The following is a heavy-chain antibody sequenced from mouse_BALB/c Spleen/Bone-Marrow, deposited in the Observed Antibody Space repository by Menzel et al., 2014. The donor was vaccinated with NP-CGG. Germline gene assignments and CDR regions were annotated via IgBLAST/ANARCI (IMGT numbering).Heavy chain of an antibody. Sequence: QVQLKQSGPGLVQPSQSLSITCTVSGFSLTSYGVHWVRQSPGKGLEWLGVIWSGGSTDYNAAFISSLSISKDNSKSQVFFKMNSLQANDTAIYYCATDGYYVRFAYWGQGTLVTVSA. D-gene: IGHD2-3*01. CDR1: GFSLTSYG. J-gene: IGHJ3*01. V-gene: IGHV2-2*02. CDR3: ATDGYYVRFAY. CDR2: IWSGGST.